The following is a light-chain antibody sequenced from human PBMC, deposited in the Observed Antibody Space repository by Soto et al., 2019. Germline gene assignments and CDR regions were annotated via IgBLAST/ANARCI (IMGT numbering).Light chain of an antibody. J-gene: IGLJ1*01. CDR2: EVS. CDR3: CSYAGSSTFYV. Sequence: QSVLTQPASVSGSPGQSITISCIGTSSDIGSYNHVAWYQQFPGKSPKLTIYEVSSRPSGVSSRFSGSKSGNTASLTISGLQAEDEADYYCCSYAGSSTFYVFGTGTKLTVL. V-gene: IGLV2-23*02. CDR1: SSDIGSYNH.